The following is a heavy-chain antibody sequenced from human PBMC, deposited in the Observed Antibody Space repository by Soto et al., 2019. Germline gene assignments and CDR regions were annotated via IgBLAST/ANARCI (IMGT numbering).Heavy chain of an antibody. CDR2: ISYDGSNK. CDR3: ARVRTLEPAAIDYYYGMDV. CDR1: GFTFSSYA. J-gene: IGHJ6*02. Sequence: AGGSLRLSCAASGFTFSSYAMHWVRQAPGKGLEWVAVISYDGSNKYYADSVKGRFTISRDNSKNTLYLQMNSLRAEDTAVYYCARVRTLEPAAIDYYYGMDVWGQGTTVTVSS. V-gene: IGHV3-30-3*01. D-gene: IGHD2-2*01.